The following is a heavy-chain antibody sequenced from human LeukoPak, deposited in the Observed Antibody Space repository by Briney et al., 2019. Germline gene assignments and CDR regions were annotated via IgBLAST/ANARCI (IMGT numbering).Heavy chain of an antibody. CDR2: INPNSGTT. CDR1: GYTFTGYN. Sequence: ASVKVSCKASGYTFTGYNIHWIRQAPGQGLEWMGWINPNSGTTNYAQKFQGRVTMTRDTSISTAYMESSRLRSDDTAVYSCSRGVLTRGLDYWGQGTLVAVSS. CDR3: SRGVLTRGLDY. J-gene: IGHJ4*02. V-gene: IGHV1-2*02.